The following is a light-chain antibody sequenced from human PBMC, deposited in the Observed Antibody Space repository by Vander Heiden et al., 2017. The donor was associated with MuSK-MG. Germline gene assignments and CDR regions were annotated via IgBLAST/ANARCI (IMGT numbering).Light chain of an antibody. V-gene: IGKV2-28*01. CDR3: MQALRTLCT. CDR2: LGS. CDR1: QSLLHSNGYNY. Sequence: DIVMTQSPLSLPVTPGEPASISCRSSQSLLHSNGYNYLDWYLQKPGQSPQLLIYLGSNRASGVPDRFNGSGSGTDFILKISRVEAEDVGVYYCMQALRTLCTFGQGTKVEIK. J-gene: IGKJ2*02.